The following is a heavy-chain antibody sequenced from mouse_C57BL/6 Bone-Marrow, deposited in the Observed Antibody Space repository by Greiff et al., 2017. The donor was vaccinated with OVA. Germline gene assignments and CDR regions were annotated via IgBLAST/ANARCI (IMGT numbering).Heavy chain of an antibody. CDR3: AKRVVWDWYFDV. D-gene: IGHD1-1*02. V-gene: IGHV1-72*01. Sequence: QVQLQQPGAELVKPGASVKLSCKASGYTFTSYWMHWVKQRPGRGLEWIGRIDPNSGGTTSNEKFKSKATLTVDQPSSTAYMQLSSLTSEDSAVYYCAKRVVWDWYFDVWGTGTTVTVSS. CDR1: GYTFTSYW. CDR2: IDPNSGGT. J-gene: IGHJ1*03.